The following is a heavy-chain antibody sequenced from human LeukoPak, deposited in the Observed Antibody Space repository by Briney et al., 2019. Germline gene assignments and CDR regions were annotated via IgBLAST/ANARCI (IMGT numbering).Heavy chain of an antibody. Sequence: SETLSLTCAVYGGSFSGYYWSWIRQPPGKGLEWIGEINHSGSTNYNPSLKSRVTISVDTSKNQFSLKLSSVTAADTAVYYCARGPLVAATFGHWGQGTLVTVSS. CDR1: GGSFSGYY. CDR3: ARGPLVAATFGH. D-gene: IGHD2-15*01. CDR2: INHSGST. J-gene: IGHJ4*02. V-gene: IGHV4-34*01.